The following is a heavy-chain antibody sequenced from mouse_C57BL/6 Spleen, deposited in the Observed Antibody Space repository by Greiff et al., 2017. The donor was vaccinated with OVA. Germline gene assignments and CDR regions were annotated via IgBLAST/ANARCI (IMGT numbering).Heavy chain of an antibody. CDR1: GYTFTSSW. V-gene: IGHV1-7*01. Sequence: QVQLKQSGAELVKPGASVKLSCKASGYTFTSSWMHWVKQRPGQGLEWIGNINPSSGYTKYTQKFKDKATLTADKSSSTAYMQLSSLTYEDSAVYYCAKDYYGSSPYYAMDYWGQGTSVTVSS. CDR2: INPSSGYT. J-gene: IGHJ4*01. D-gene: IGHD1-1*01. CDR3: AKDYYGSSPYYAMDY.